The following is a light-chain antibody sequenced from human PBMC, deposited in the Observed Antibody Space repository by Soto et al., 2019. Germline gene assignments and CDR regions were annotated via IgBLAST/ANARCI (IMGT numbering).Light chain of an antibody. CDR1: SSNIGSNS. CDR3: AAWDDSLGGLVV. J-gene: IGLJ2*01. V-gene: IGLV1-47*01. Sequence: QLVLTQPPSLSGTPGQRVIISCSGSSSNIGSNSVYWYRQLPGTAPKLLIYSNNQRPSGVPDRFSGSKSGTSASLAISGLRSEDEADYYCAAWDDSLGGLVVFGGGTKVTVL. CDR2: SNN.